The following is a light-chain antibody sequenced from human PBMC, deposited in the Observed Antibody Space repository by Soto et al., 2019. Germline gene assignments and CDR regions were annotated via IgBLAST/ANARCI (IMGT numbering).Light chain of an antibody. V-gene: IGLV3-21*02. CDR3: QVWDSSSDPHYV. CDR1: NIGSKS. Sequence: SYELTQPPSVSVAPGQTARITGGGKNIGSKSVNWYQQKPGQAPVLVVDDDCDRPSGIPERFSGSNSENTATLTISRVAAGDEDDYYCQVWDSSSDPHYVFGTGTKLTVL. CDR2: DDC. J-gene: IGLJ1*01.